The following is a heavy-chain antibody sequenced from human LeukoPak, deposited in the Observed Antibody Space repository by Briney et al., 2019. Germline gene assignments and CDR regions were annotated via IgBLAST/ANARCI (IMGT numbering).Heavy chain of an antibody. J-gene: IGHJ5*02. Sequence: EASVKVSCKASGGTFSSYAISWVRQAPGQGLEWMGGIIPIFGTANYAQRFQGRVTITADKSTSTAYMELSSLRSEDTAVYYCARDRGYDILTGYGWFDPWGQGTLVTVSP. CDR3: ARDRGYDILTGYGWFDP. CDR1: GGTFSSYA. CDR2: IIPIFGTA. V-gene: IGHV1-69*06. D-gene: IGHD3-9*01.